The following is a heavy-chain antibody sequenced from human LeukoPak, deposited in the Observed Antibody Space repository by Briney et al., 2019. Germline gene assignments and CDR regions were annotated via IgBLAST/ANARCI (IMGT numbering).Heavy chain of an antibody. Sequence: GGSLRLSCGASGFTFSSYGMHWVRQAPGKGLEWVAFIRYDGSNKYYADSVKGRFTVSRDNAKNSLYLQMNSLRAEDTAVYYCARVLRYDNSGHDSFDIWGQGTMVTVSS. CDR1: GFTFSSYG. CDR3: ARVLRYDNSGHDSFDI. J-gene: IGHJ3*02. V-gene: IGHV3-30*02. D-gene: IGHD3-22*01. CDR2: IRYDGSNK.